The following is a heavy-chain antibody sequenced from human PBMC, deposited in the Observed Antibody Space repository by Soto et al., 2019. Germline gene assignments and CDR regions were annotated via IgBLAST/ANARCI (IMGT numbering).Heavy chain of an antibody. CDR2: IWYDGSNK. CDR3: ARDGGCRDGYTVGCNWFDP. Sequence: QVQLVESGGGVVQPGRSLRLSCAASGFTFSSYGMHWVRQAPGKWLEWVAVIWYDGSNKYYADSVKGRFTISRDNSKNTLYLHVNSLRAEDTGVYYCARDGGCRDGYTVGCNWFDPWGQGTLVTVSS. J-gene: IGHJ5*02. CDR1: GFTFSSYG. V-gene: IGHV3-33*01. D-gene: IGHD5-12*01.